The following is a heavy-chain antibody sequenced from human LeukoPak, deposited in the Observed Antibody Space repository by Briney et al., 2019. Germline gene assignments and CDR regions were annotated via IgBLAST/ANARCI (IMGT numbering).Heavy chain of an antibody. J-gene: IGHJ4*02. CDR2: ISGSGGST. Sequence: GGSLRLSCAASGFTFSSYAMSWVRQAPGKGLEWVSAISGSGGSTYYADSVKGRFTISRDNSKNTLYLQMNSPRAEDTAVYYCAKGLGIAAAGSSFDYWDQGTLVTVSS. CDR1: GFTFSSYA. D-gene: IGHD6-13*01. V-gene: IGHV3-23*01. CDR3: AKGLGIAAAGSSFDY.